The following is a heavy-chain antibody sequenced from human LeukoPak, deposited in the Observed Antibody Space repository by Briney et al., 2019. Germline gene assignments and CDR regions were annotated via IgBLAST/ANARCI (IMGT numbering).Heavy chain of an antibody. CDR1: GFTIDSYA. D-gene: IGHD1-14*01. V-gene: IGHV3-23*01. Sequence: PGGSLRLACAASGFTIDSYAMSWLRQAPGKGLEWVSAISSGGTTYYAYSVKGRFTISRDNSKSTLYLQMNSLSAEDTAVYYCAKDWASGNYFDHWGQGTLVSVSS. J-gene: IGHJ4*02. CDR2: ISSGGTT. CDR3: AKDWASGNYFDH.